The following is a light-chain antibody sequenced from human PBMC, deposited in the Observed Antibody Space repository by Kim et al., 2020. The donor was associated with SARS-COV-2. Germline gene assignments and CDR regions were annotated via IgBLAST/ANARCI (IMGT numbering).Light chain of an antibody. V-gene: IGLV2-14*01. J-gene: IGLJ1*01. Sequence: QSALTQPASVSGSPGQSITISCTGTSSDVGGYNYVTWYQQHPGKAPKLMIYDVSKRPSGVSNRFSGSKSGNTASLTISGLQAEDEADYYCNSYISSGTYVFGTGTKVT. CDR1: SSDVGGYNY. CDR2: DVS. CDR3: NSYISSGTYV.